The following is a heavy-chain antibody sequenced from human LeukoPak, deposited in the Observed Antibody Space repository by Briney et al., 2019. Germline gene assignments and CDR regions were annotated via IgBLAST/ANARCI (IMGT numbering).Heavy chain of an antibody. Sequence: SVKVSCKASGGTFSSYAISWVRQAPGQGLEWMGGIIPIFGTANYAQKFQGRVSITADKSTSTAYMELSSLRSEDTAVYYCARDPLAYSSSWYFGYWGQGTLVTVSS. J-gene: IGHJ4*02. CDR3: ARDPLAYSSSWYFGY. D-gene: IGHD6-13*01. V-gene: IGHV1-69*06. CDR1: GGTFSSYA. CDR2: IIPIFGTA.